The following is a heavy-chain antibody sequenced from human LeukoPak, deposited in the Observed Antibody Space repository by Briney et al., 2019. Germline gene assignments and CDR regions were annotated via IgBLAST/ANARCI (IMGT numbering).Heavy chain of an antibody. J-gene: IGHJ4*02. Sequence: GGSLRLSCAASGFTFSNYAMHWIRQAPGKGLEWVAVISYDGSIKYYADSLKGRFTISRDNSKNTLYLQMNSLRAEDTAVYSCARTLALYGSGSFFDFWGQGTLVTVSS. CDR3: ARTLALYGSGSFFDF. V-gene: IGHV3-30-3*01. CDR2: ISYDGSIK. D-gene: IGHD3-10*01. CDR1: GFTFSNYA.